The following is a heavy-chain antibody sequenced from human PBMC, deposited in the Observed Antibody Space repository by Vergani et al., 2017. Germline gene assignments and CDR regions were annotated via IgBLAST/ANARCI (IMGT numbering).Heavy chain of an antibody. CDR2: IIPIFGTA. CDR1: GGTFSSYA. V-gene: IGHV1-69*18. D-gene: IGHD2-2*01. CDR3: ARDEIVVPAAMGTYWYFDL. J-gene: IGHJ2*01. Sequence: QVQLVQSGAEVKKPGSSVKVSCKASGGTFSSYAISWVRQAPGQGLEWMGRIIPIFGTANYAQKFQGRVTITADESTSTAYMELSSLRSEHTAVYYCARDEIVVPAAMGTYWYFDLWGRGTLVTVSS.